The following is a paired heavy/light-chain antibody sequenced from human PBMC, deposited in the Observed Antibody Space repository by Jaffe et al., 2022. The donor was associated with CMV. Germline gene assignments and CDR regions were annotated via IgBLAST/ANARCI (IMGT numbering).Heavy chain of an antibody. J-gene: IGHJ4*02. CDR2: INPIGGST. Sequence: QVQLVQSGTEVKKPGASVNVSCKASGYSFTSYYMHWVRQAPGQGLEWMGIINPIGGSTTYAQKFQGRLTMTRDTSTSTVYMELSSLRSEDTAVYYCARVPRNGGSYYRLDYWGQGTLVTVSS. D-gene: IGHD1-26*01. V-gene: IGHV1-46*01. CDR1: GYSFTSYY. CDR3: ARVPRNGGSYYRLDY.
Light chain of an antibody. Sequence: DIQMTQSPSSLSASVGNRVTITCRASQSFSDYLNWYQQKPGKAPKLLIYAASNLQSGVPSRFSGSGSGTYFTLTISSLQPEDFATYYCQQSYITPWTFGQGTRVEIK. CDR3: QQSYITPWT. V-gene: IGKV1-39*01. CDR1: QSFSDY. CDR2: AAS. J-gene: IGKJ1*01.